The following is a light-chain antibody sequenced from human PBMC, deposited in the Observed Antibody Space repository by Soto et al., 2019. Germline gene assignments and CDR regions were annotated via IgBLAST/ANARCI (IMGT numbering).Light chain of an antibody. CDR2: GAS. V-gene: IGKV3-15*01. CDR1: QSVSSN. Sequence: EIVMTQSPATLSVSPGERATLSCRASQSVSSNLAWYQQKRGQAPRLLIFGASTRATGIPVRFSGSGSGTEFTLTISSLQSEDFAVYYCQQYNNWPPGTFGQGTKLEIK. CDR3: QQYNNWPPGT. J-gene: IGKJ2*01.